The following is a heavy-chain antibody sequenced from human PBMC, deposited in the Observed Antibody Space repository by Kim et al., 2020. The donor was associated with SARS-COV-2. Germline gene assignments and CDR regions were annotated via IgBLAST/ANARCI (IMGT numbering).Heavy chain of an antibody. Sequence: SETLSLTCTVSGGSISSDGYFWNWVRQVPGKGLEWIGYSSYTGVSNYNPPLRSRGFVSLETSKSQFSVELRSVTAADTAIYYCTRLPMSASGAYGWFDPWGQGILVTVTS. CDR1: GGSISSDGYF. CDR2: SSYTGVS. J-gene: IGHJ5*02. V-gene: IGHV4-31*03. CDR3: TRLPMSASGAYGWFDP. D-gene: IGHD3-10*01.